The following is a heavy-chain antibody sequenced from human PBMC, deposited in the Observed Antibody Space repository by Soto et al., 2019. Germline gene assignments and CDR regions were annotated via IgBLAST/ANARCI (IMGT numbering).Heavy chain of an antibody. D-gene: IGHD5-12*01. CDR2: INAGNGNT. CDR1: GYTFTSYA. J-gene: IGHJ6*02. CDR3: ARGERVATMNEIGSVYYYGMVV. V-gene: IGHV1-3*01. Sequence: ASVKVSCKASGYTFTSYAMHWVRQAPGQRLEWMGWINAGNGNTKYSQKFQGRVTITRDTSASTAYMELSSLRSEDTAVYYRARGERVATMNEIGSVYYYGMVVWGQGTMVTVSS.